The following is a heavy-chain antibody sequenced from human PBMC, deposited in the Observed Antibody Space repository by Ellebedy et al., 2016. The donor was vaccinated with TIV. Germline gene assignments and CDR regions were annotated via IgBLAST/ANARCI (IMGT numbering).Heavy chain of an antibody. CDR1: GGSISSSSYY. D-gene: IGHD3-9*01. CDR2: INHSGST. Sequence: SETLSLXXTVSGGSISSSSYYWGWIRQPPGKGLEWIGEINHSGSTNYNPSLKSRVTISVDTSKNQFSLKLSSVTAADTAVYYCARDKRVEDILTGYYYYGMDVWGQGTTVTVSS. V-gene: IGHV4-39*07. CDR3: ARDKRVEDILTGYYYYGMDV. J-gene: IGHJ6*02.